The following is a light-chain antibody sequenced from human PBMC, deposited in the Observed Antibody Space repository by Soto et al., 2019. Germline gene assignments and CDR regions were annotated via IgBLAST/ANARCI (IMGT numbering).Light chain of an antibody. CDR3: QQYYSTPWGYN. CDR1: QSVLYSSNNKNY. CDR2: WAS. V-gene: IGKV4-1*01. J-gene: IGKJ2*01. Sequence: DIVMTQSPDSLAVSLGERATINCKSSQSVLYSSNNKNYLAWYQQKPGQPPKLLIYWASTRESGVPDRFSGSGSGTDFTLTISSLQAEDVEVYSCQQYYSTPWGYNFGQGTKLEIK.